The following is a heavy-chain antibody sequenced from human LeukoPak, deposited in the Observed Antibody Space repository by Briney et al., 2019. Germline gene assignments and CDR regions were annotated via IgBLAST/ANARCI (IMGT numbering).Heavy chain of an antibody. CDR1: GFAFSSYA. J-gene: IGHJ4*02. CDR2: ILYDGSNK. V-gene: IGHV3-30-3*01. Sequence: GGSLRLSCAASGFAFSSYAMHWVRQAPGKGLEWVAVILYDGSNKNYADSVKGRFTICRDNSKNTLNLQMNSLRAEDTAVYYCARGGNYVKDYWGQGTLVTVSS. CDR3: ARGGNYVKDY. D-gene: IGHD1-7*01.